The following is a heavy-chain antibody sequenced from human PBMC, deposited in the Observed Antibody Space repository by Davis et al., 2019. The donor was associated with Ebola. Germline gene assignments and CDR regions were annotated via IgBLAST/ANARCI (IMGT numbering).Heavy chain of an antibody. CDR2: IDPSDSYT. V-gene: IGHV5-10-1*01. Sequence: KVSCKGSGYSFTSYWISWVRQMPGKGLEWMGRIDPSDSYTNYSPSFQGHVTISADKSISTAYLQWSSLKASDTAMYYCARHARYYGSGSQVYYYYGMDVWGQGTTVTVSS. D-gene: IGHD3-10*01. CDR3: ARHARYYGSGSQVYYYYGMDV. CDR1: GYSFTSYW. J-gene: IGHJ6*02.